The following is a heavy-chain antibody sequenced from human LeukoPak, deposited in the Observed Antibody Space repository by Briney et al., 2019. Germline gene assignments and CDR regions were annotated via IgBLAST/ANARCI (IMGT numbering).Heavy chain of an antibody. J-gene: IGHJ6*04. D-gene: IGHD1-1*01. V-gene: IGHV4-59*12. CDR3: ARLILPGTSRGMDV. Sequence: PSETLSLTCTVSGGSISTYYWSWIRQFPGKGLEWIGHIYYSGSIKYNPSLKSRVTISLDTSKNQFSLKLSSVTAADTAVYYCARLILPGTSRGMDVWGKGTTVTVSS. CDR2: IYYSGSI. CDR1: GGSISTYY.